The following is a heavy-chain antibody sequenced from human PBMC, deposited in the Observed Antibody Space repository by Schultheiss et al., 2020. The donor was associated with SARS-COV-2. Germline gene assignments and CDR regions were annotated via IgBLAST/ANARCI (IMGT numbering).Heavy chain of an antibody. CDR3: ANSRY. CDR1: GFTFSNAW. Sequence: GGSLRLSCAASGFTFSNAWMSWVRQAPGKGLEWVSYISSSSSTIYYADSVKGRFTISRDNAKNSLYLQMNSLRAEDTAVYYCANSRYWGQGTLVTVSS. CDR2: ISSSSSTI. J-gene: IGHJ4*02. V-gene: IGHV3-48*04.